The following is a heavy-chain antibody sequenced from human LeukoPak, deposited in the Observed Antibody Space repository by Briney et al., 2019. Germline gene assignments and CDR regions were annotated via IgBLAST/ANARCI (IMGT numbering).Heavy chain of an antibody. CDR1: GFTFSSYA. CDR3: ARRARSGYYVDY. D-gene: IGHD3-3*01. Sequence: GGSLRLSCAASGFTFSSYAMSWVRQAPGKGLEWVANIKQDGSEKYYVDSVKGRFTISRDNAKNSLYLQMNSLRAEDTAVYHCARRARSGYYVDYWGQGTLVTVSS. CDR2: IKQDGSEK. V-gene: IGHV3-7*01. J-gene: IGHJ4*02.